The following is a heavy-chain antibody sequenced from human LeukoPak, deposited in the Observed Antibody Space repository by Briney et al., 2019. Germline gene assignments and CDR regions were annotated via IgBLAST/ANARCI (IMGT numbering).Heavy chain of an antibody. Sequence: HPGGSLRLSCAASGFIFSDYSMNWVRQAPGRGLEWISYIGLASGFVSYADSVKGRFTISSDTARNSLFLQMDSLRVEDTAVYYCARDHNWALDYWGQGTPVTVSS. CDR2: IGLASGFV. D-gene: IGHD3-16*01. J-gene: IGHJ4*02. CDR1: GFIFSDYS. V-gene: IGHV3-48*04. CDR3: ARDHNWALDY.